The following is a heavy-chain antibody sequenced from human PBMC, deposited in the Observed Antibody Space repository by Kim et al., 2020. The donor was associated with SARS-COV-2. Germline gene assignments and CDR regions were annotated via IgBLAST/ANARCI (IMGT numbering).Heavy chain of an antibody. Sequence: SETLSLTCTVSGGSISSSSYYWGWIRQPPGKGLEWIGSIYYSGSTYYNPSLKSRVTISVDTSKNQFSLKLSSVTAADTAVYYCARRRSRLNSSGNRRNWFDPWGQGTLVTVSS. CDR3: ARRRSRLNSSGNRRNWFDP. V-gene: IGHV4-39*01. CDR2: IYYSGST. D-gene: IGHD3-22*01. CDR1: GGSISSSSYY. J-gene: IGHJ5*02.